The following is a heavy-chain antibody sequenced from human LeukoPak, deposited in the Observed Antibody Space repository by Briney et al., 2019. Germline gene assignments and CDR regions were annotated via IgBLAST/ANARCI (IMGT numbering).Heavy chain of an antibody. J-gene: IGHJ2*01. CDR2: IYYSGST. D-gene: IGHD6-25*01. CDR3: ARQREVPSARDPWYFDL. V-gene: IGHV4-39*07. CDR1: GGSISSSSYY. Sequence: SETLSLTCTVSGGSISSSSYYWGWIRQPPGKGLEWIGSIYYSGSTYYNPSLKSRVTISVDTSKNQFSLKLSSVTAADTAVYYCARQREVPSARDPWYFDLWGRGTLVTVSS.